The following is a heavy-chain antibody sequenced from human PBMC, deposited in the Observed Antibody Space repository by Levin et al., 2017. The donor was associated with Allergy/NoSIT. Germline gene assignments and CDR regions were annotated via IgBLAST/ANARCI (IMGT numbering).Heavy chain of an antibody. D-gene: IGHD3-3*01. CDR2: ISYDGSNK. Sequence: GGSLRLSCAASGFTFSSYGMHWVRQAPGKGLEWVAVISYDGSNKYYADSVKGRFTISRDNSKNTLYLQMNSLRAEDTAVYYCEKDGESLRFLEWLSLYYFDYWGQGTLVTVSS. V-gene: IGHV3-30*18. CDR3: EKDGESLRFLEWLSLYYFDY. J-gene: IGHJ4*02. CDR1: GFTFSSYG.